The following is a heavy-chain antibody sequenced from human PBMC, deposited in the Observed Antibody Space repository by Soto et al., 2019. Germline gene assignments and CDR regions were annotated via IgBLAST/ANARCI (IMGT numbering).Heavy chain of an antibody. CDR2: IYYSGST. V-gene: IGHV4-39*01. Sequence: QLQLQESGPGLVKPSETLSLTCTVSGGSISSSSYYWGWIRQPPGQGLEWIGSIYYSGSTYYNPSLKSRVTISVDTSKNQFSLKLSSVTAADTAVYYCARHAPPHQTPYCSGGSCYEFLNWFDPWGQGTLVTVSS. J-gene: IGHJ5*02. CDR3: ARHAPPHQTPYCSGGSCYEFLNWFDP. D-gene: IGHD2-15*01. CDR1: GGSISSSSYY.